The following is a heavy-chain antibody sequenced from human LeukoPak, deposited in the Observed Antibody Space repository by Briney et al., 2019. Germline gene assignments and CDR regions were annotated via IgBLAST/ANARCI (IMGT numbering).Heavy chain of an antibody. J-gene: IGHJ4*02. CDR3: ARDKSDSRGWDFDS. CDR1: GFTFSSYA. D-gene: IGHD3-22*01. Sequence: PGGSLRLSCAASGFTFSSYAMHWVRQAPGKGLEWVAVISYDGSNKYYADSVKGRFTVSRDNSKNTLYLQMNSLRAEDTAVYYCARDKSDSRGWDFDSWGQGTLVTVSS. CDR2: ISYDGSNK. V-gene: IGHV3-30-3*01.